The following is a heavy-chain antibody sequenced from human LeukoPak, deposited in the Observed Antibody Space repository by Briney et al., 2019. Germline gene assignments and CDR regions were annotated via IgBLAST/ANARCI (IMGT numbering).Heavy chain of an antibody. V-gene: IGHV3-21*01. Sequence: GGSPRLSCAASGFTFSIYSMNWVRQAPEKGLECVSSISSSSSYIYYADSVKGRFTISRDNAKNSLYLQMNSLRAEDTAVYYCARVGRGVVTAANRHWGQGTLVTVSS. J-gene: IGHJ4*02. CDR3: ARVGRGVVTAANRH. CDR1: GFTFSIYS. D-gene: IGHD2-2*01. CDR2: ISSSSSYI.